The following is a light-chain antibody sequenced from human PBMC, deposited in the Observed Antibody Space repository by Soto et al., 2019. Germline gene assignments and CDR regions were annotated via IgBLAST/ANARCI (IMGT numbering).Light chain of an antibody. CDR1: QSVSSY. V-gene: IGKV3-11*01. Sequence: EIVLTQSPATLSLSPGERATLSCRASQSVSSYLAWYQQKPGQAPRLLIYDASNRATGIPARFSGSGSGTDFTLTISSXEXXXXXXXXXXXXXXWPPTFGQGTKVEIK. CDR3: XXXXXWPPT. J-gene: IGKJ1*01. CDR2: DAS.